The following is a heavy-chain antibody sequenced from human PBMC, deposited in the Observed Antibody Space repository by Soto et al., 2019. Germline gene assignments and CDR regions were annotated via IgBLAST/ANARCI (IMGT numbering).Heavy chain of an antibody. V-gene: IGHV3-11*01. CDR1: EFTFRDFY. D-gene: IGHD4-4*01. CDR3: ARDYSNSGFDY. Sequence: GGSLRLSCTPSEFTFRDFYMSWFRQAPGKGLEWVSYITQSGGKVHYADSVKGRFTISRDNAKNSLYLQMNSLRADDTAVYYCARDYSNSGFDYWGQGTQVTVSS. CDR2: ITQSGGKV. J-gene: IGHJ4*02.